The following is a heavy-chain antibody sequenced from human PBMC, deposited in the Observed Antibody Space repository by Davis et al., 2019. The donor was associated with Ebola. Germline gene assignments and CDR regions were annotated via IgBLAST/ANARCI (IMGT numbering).Heavy chain of an antibody. J-gene: IGHJ3*02. V-gene: IGHV1-2*04. CDR3: ARGDDYGGTEGAFDI. D-gene: IGHD4-23*01. Sequence: ASVKVSCMPSGYTFTGYYTHWVRQAPGQGLEWMGWINANSGGTNYAQKFQAWVTMTRDTSISTAYMELSRLRSDDTAVYYCARGDDYGGTEGAFDIWGQGTMVTVSS. CDR2: INANSGGT. CDR1: GYTFTGYY.